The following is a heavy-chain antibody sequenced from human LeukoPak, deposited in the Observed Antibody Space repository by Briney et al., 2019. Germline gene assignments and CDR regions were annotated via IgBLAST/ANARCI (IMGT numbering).Heavy chain of an antibody. V-gene: IGHV1-3*02. CDR3: AREGVYPVAGFDY. D-gene: IGHD6-13*01. CDR1: GYTFTSYA. J-gene: IGHJ4*02. CDR2: SNAGNGNT. Sequence: GASVKVSCKASGYTFTSYAMHWVRQAPGQRLGWMGWSNAGNGNTKYSQEFQGRVTITRDTSASTAYMELSSLRSEDMAVYYCAREGVYPVAGFDYWGQGTLVTVSS.